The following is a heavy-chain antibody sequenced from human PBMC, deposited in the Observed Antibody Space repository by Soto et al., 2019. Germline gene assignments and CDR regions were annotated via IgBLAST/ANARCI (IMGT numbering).Heavy chain of an antibody. J-gene: IGHJ5*02. CDR2: MNTDGSDT. V-gene: IGHV3-74*01. CDR3: AREGMGFSNWFDP. Sequence: EMQLVESGGGLVQTGGSLRLSCAASGFTFSSYWMHWVRQAPGKGLVWVSRMNTDGSDTYYADSVKGRFTISRDNARNTVYLQMNSLRVEDTAVYYCAREGMGFSNWFDPRGQGTLVSVSS. CDR1: GFTFSSYW. D-gene: IGHD2-8*01.